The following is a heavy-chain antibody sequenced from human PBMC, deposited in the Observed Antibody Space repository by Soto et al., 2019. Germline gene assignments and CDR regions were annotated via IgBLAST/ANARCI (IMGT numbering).Heavy chain of an antibody. J-gene: IGHJ4*02. D-gene: IGHD5-12*01. CDR1: GGSVSSGSYY. CDR2: IYYSGST. CDR3: ARVEMATKIDY. V-gene: IGHV4-61*01. Sequence: SLTCTVSGGSVSSGSYYWSWIRQPPGKGLEWIGYIYYSGSTNYNPSLKSRVTISVDTSKNQFSLKLSSVTAADTAVYYCARVEMATKIDYWGQGTLVTVSS.